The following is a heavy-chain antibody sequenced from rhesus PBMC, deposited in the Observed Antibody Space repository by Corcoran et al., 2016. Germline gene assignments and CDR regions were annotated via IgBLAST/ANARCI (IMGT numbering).Heavy chain of an antibody. CDR1: GGSISGGYG. J-gene: IGHJ3*01. V-gene: IGHV4S7*01. CDR2: IFGRIGST. CDR3: AMREVVVITMDAFDF. Sequence: QVQLQESGPGLVKPSETLSLTCAVSGGSISGGYGWSWIRQPPGKGLEWMGHIFGRIGSTYYNPSLKMRVTISRDTSKNQCSLKLSSVTAADTAVYYCAMREVVVITMDAFDFCGQGLRVTVSS. D-gene: IGHD3-16*01.